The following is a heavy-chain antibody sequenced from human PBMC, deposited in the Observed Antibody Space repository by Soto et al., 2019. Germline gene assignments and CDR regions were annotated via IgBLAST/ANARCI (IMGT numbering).Heavy chain of an antibody. J-gene: IGHJ5*02. CDR1: GDRVSSNSAA. CDR3: ARERSTDIVVVPAAPNWFDP. D-gene: IGHD2-2*01. V-gene: IGHV6-1*01. Sequence: SQTLSLTCAISGDRVSSNSAAWNWIRQSPSRGLEWLGRTYYRSKWYNDYAVSVKSRITINPDTSKNQFSLQLNSVTPEDTAVYYCARERSTDIVVVPAAPNWFDPWGQGTLVTVSS. CDR2: TYYRSKWYN.